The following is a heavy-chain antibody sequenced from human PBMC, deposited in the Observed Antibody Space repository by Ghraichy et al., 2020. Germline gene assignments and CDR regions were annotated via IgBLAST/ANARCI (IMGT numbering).Heavy chain of an antibody. J-gene: IGHJ6*02. CDR1: DGSISSGGYY. V-gene: IGHV4-31*03. D-gene: IGHD2-2*01. CDR3: AREVRDLGYCSSTSCYTTKKYYYYGMDV. CDR2: IYYSGST. Sequence: SETLSLTCTVSDGSISSGGYYWSWIRQHPGKGLEWIGYIYYSGSTYYNPSLKSRVTISVDTSKNQFSLKLSSVTAADTAVYYCAREVRDLGYCSSTSCYTTKKYYYYGMDVWGQGTTVTVSS.